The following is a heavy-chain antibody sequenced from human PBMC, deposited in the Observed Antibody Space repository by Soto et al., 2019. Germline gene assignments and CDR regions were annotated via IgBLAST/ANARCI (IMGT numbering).Heavy chain of an antibody. J-gene: IGHJ6*02. CDR2: ISGSGGST. D-gene: IGHD2-8*01. Sequence: GGSLRLSCAASGFTFSSYAMSWVRQAPGKGLECVSAISGSGGSTYYADSVKGRFTISRDNSKNTLYLQMNSLRAEDTAVYYCAKDQLSVGWEDIVLMVYAHLEFYYYGMDVWGQGTTVTVYS. CDR1: GFTFSSYA. CDR3: AKDQLSVGWEDIVLMVYAHLEFYYYGMDV. V-gene: IGHV3-23*01.